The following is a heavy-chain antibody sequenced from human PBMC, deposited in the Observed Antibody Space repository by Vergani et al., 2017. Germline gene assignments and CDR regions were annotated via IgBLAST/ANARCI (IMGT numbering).Heavy chain of an antibody. CDR2: ISGHGDRT. CDR3: AREERSNTSPFVGD. J-gene: IGHJ4*02. Sequence: EVHLVESGGDLVEPGRSLRLSCAASGFIFDDYAMHWVRQVPGKGLEWVSAISGHGDRTYYADSVKGRFTISRDNSKNTVYLQMNSLKAEDRATYYCAREERSNTSPFVGDWGQGTLVTV. V-gene: IGHV3-23*04. D-gene: IGHD2/OR15-2a*01. CDR1: GFIFDDYA.